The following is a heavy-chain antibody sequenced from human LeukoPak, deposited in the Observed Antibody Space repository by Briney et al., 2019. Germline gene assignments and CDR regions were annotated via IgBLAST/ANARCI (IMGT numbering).Heavy chain of an antibody. Sequence: GRSLRLSCAASGFTFDDYATHWVRQAPGKGLEWVSGISWNSGSIGYADSVKGRFTISRDNAKNSLYLQMNSLRAEDTALYYCAKDIAAAGNFDYWGRGTLVTVSS. CDR2: ISWNSGSI. J-gene: IGHJ4*02. CDR3: AKDIAAAGNFDY. V-gene: IGHV3-9*01. D-gene: IGHD6-13*01. CDR1: GFTFDDYA.